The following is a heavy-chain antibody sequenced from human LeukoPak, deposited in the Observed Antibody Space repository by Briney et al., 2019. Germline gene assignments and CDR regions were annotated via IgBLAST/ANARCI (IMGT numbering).Heavy chain of an antibody. D-gene: IGHD1-26*01. Sequence: GGSLRLSCAASGFTFSTNDMSWVRQPPGKGLEWVSAISVIGGSTYYADSVKGRFTISRDNSKNTLYLQMNSLRAEDTAVYYCARDPAYSGNYYPDYWGRGTLVTVSS. J-gene: IGHJ4*02. V-gene: IGHV3-23*01. CDR3: ARDPAYSGNYYPDY. CDR1: GFTFSTND. CDR2: ISVIGGST.